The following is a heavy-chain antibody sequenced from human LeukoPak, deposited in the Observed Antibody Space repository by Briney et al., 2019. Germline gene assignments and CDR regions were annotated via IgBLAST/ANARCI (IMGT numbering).Heavy chain of an antibody. J-gene: IGHJ4*02. D-gene: IGHD3-22*01. CDR2: VYYSGST. Sequence: ASETLSLTCTVSGGSISSTSHYWGWIRQPPGTGLEWIASVYYSGSTYYNPSLKSRVTISVDTSKNQFSLNLTSVTAADTAVYYCARRSGVLDSRDSRYYFDHWGQGTLVTVSS. V-gene: IGHV4-39*07. CDR1: GGSISSTSHY. CDR3: ARRSGVLDSRDSRYYFDH.